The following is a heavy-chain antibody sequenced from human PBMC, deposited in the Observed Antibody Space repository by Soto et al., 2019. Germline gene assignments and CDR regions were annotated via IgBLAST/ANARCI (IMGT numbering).Heavy chain of an antibody. CDR2: ISSSSSYI. CDR1: GFTFSSYS. D-gene: IGHD2-2*01. V-gene: IGHV3-21*01. CDR3: ARDMNGYCSSTSCSDWYFDL. Sequence: EVQLVESGGGLVKPGGSLRLSCAASGFTFSSYSMNWVRQAPGKGLEWVSSISSSSSYIYCADSVKGRFTISRDNAKNSLYLQMTSLRAEDTAVYYCARDMNGYCSSTSCSDWYFDLWGRGTLVTVSS. J-gene: IGHJ2*01.